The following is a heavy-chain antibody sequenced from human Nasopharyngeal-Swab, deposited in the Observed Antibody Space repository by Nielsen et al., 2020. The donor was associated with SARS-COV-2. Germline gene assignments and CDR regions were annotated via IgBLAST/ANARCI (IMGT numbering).Heavy chain of an antibody. J-gene: IGHJ3*02. CDR2: IKQDGSEK. Sequence: GESLKISCAASGFPFNIYWMSWVRQAPGKGLEWVANIKQDGSEKYYVNPVKGRFTISRDNAKNSLYLQMNSLRAEDTAVYYCARDPIPAGGSDGFDIWGQGTMVTVSS. D-gene: IGHD1-26*01. CDR1: GFPFNIYW. CDR3: ARDPIPAGGSDGFDI. V-gene: IGHV3-7*01.